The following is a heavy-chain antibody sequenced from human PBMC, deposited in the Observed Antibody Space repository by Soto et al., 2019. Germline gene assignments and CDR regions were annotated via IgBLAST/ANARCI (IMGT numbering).Heavy chain of an antibody. CDR3: ARGPDTAMDLIDY. V-gene: IGHV3-33*01. Sequence: PGGSLRLSCAASGFTFSSYGMHWVRQAPGKGLEWVAIIWYDGSDKYYTDSVKGRFTISRDISKNTLYLQMNSLRVEGTAVYYCARGPDTAMDLIDYWGQGTLVTVSS. CDR1: GFTFSSYG. D-gene: IGHD5-18*01. J-gene: IGHJ4*02. CDR2: IWYDGSDK.